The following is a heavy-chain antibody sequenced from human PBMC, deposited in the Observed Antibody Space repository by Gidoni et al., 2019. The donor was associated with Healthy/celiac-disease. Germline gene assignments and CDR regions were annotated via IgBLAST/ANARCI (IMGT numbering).Heavy chain of an antibody. CDR2: ISGGGGST. J-gene: IGHJ5*02. CDR3: AKDGAREYSSSWDLTFDP. D-gene: IGHD6-6*01. V-gene: IGHV3-23*01. CDR1: GLTFSSYA. Sequence: EVQLLESGGGLVQPGGSRRLSCAAPGLTFSSYAMSWVRQAPGKGLEWVSAISGGGGSTYDATSVKSRFTISRDNSKNTLYLQMNSLRAKDTAVYYCAKDGAREYSSSWDLTFDPWGQGTLVTVSS.